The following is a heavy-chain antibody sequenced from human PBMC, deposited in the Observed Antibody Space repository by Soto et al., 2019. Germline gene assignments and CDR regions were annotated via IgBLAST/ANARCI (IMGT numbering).Heavy chain of an antibody. Sequence: QVQLMQSGAEVRKPGASVRLSCKASGYTFTNCYLHWVRQAPGQGLEWMGIINPNDGSTTYPQKFQGRVTMTRDTSTSTVYMERGSMRSEDTAVYFCARDLPTVLTLSPTYYGMDVWGQGTTVTVSS. CDR3: ARDLPTVLTLSPTYYGMDV. CDR2: INPNDGST. J-gene: IGHJ6*02. CDR1: GYTFTNCY. V-gene: IGHV1-46*03. D-gene: IGHD4-17*01.